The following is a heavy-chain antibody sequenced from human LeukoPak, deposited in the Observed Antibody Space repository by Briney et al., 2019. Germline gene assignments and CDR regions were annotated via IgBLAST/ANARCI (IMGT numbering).Heavy chain of an antibody. J-gene: IGHJ6*03. D-gene: IGHD2-2*01. CDR1: GGTFSSYA. CDR2: IIPIFGTA. CDR3: ARSIVVVPAATGARRGIAAAGTRDYYYYMDV. V-gene: IGHV1-69*05. Sequence: GSSVKVSCKASGGTFSSYAISWVRQAPGQGLEWMGGIIPIFGTANYAQKFQGRVTITTDESTSTAYIERNSLRSEDTAVYYCARSIVVVPAATGARRGIAAAGTRDYYYYMDVWGKGTTVTVSS.